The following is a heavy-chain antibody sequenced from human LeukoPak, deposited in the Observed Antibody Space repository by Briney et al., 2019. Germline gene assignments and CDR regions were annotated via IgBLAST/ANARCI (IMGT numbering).Heavy chain of an antibody. D-gene: IGHD1-26*01. CDR3: ATSGGIVTKLDY. J-gene: IGHJ4*02. V-gene: IGHV4-39*01. CDR1: GGSISSSSYY. Sequence: SGTLSLTCSVSGGSISSSSYYWGWIRQPPGKGLEWIGSIYYSGSTYYNPSLKSRVTIFVDTSKNQFSLKLSSVTAADTAVYYCATSGGIVTKLDYWGQGTLVTVSS. CDR2: IYYSGST.